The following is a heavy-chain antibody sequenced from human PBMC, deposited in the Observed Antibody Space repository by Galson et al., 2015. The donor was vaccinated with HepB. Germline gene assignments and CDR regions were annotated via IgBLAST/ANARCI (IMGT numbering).Heavy chain of an antibody. D-gene: IGHD7-27*01. J-gene: IGHJ2*01. V-gene: IGHV5-51*03. Sequence: QSGAEVKKSGESLKISCKASGYIFTNYWIGWVRHMPGKGLEWMGRIYPGDSDTTYSPSFQGQVTISADKSIGTAYLQWNSLKASDTAIYYCARRGWGSSFWYFDLWGHGTLVTVSS. CDR2: IYPGDSDT. CDR3: ARRGWGSSFWYFDL. CDR1: GYIFTNYW.